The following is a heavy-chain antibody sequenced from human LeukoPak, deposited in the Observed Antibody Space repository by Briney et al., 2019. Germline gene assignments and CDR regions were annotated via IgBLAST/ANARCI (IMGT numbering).Heavy chain of an antibody. Sequence: GGSLRLSCAASGFTFSNYWMSWVRQAPGKGLEWVANIKQDGSEKYYVDSVKGRFTISRDDAKNSLYLQMNSLRAEDTAVYYCATTTAGFDYWGQGTLVTVSS. V-gene: IGHV3-7*01. D-gene: IGHD4-11*01. CDR1: GFTFSNYW. CDR2: IKQDGSEK. J-gene: IGHJ4*02. CDR3: ATTTAGFDY.